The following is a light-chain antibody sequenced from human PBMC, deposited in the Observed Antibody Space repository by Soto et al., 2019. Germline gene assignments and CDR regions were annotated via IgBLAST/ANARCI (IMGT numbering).Light chain of an antibody. CDR1: QSVSRNY. CDR3: QHYTTSPVT. Sequence: EIVLTQSPGTLSLSPGERATLSCRASQSVSRNYFAWYQQKPGQAPRLLIYDASKRASGIPDRFSGSGSGTDFTLTISRLEPEDFAVYYCQHYTTSPVTFGGGTKVQIK. CDR2: DAS. J-gene: IGKJ4*01. V-gene: IGKV3-20*01.